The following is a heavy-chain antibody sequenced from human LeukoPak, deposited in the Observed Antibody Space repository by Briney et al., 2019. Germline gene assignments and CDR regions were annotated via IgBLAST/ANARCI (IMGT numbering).Heavy chain of an antibody. CDR3: ARDLSSFGEGYYYYGMDV. J-gene: IGHJ6*02. D-gene: IGHD3-10*01. V-gene: IGHV3-7*01. Sequence: GGSLRLSCAASGFPFSSYAMRWVRQAPGKGLEWVANIKQDGREKYYVDSVKGRFTISRDNSKNTLYLKMNSLRAEDTAVYYCARDLSSFGEGYYYYGMDVWGQGTTVTVSS. CDR2: IKQDGREK. CDR1: GFPFSSYA.